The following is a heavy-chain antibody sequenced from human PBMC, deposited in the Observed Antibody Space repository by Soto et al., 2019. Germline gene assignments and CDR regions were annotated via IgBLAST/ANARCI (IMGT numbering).Heavy chain of an antibody. CDR2: IHYSGST. CDR1: GGPIIGPI. CDR3: TKYRRTDAEGYSFDY. V-gene: IGHV4-59*11. Sequence: PWETLSPTSIVPGGPIIGPIGTWSRKTPGKVLEWVGYIHYSGSTNYNPSLKSRVTMSVDSAKNQFSLQLSSVTAAGTAVYFCTKYRRTDAEGYSFDYWGQGALVTVSS. J-gene: IGHJ4*02. D-gene: IGHD2-15*01.